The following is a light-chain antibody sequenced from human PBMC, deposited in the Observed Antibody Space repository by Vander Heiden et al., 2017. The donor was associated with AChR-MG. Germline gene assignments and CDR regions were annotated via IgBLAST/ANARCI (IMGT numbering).Light chain of an antibody. J-gene: IGLJ2*01. CDR2: YDT. Sequence: SDVLTQPPSVSVAPGRTAKSTCGGYNIGTKSVHWYQQKAGQAPVMVIYYDTDRPSGIPERFSGSNSENTATLTISRVEAGDGADYYCQVWDSDSDHMVFGGGTSLTVL. V-gene: IGLV3-21*04. CDR1: NIGTKS. CDR3: QVWDSDSDHMV.